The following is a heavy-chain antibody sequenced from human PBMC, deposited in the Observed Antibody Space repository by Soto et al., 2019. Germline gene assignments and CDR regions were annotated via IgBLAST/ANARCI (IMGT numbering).Heavy chain of an antibody. V-gene: IGHV3-30-3*01. J-gene: IGHJ1*01. CDR2: ISYDGNNK. CDR3: ARDRLSVAGTPYFQH. CDR1: GFTLSSYA. D-gene: IGHD6-19*01. Sequence: QVQLVESGGGVVQPGRSLRLSCAASGFTLSSYAMNWVRQAPGKGLEWVAIISYDGNNKYYAASVKGRFTISRDNSKNTLYLQVNSLRAEDTAVYYCARDRLSVAGTPYFQHWGQGTLVTVSS.